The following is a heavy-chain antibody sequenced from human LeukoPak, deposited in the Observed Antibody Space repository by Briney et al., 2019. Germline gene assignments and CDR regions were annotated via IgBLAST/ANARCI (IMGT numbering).Heavy chain of an antibody. Sequence: PGGSLRLSCAASGFTFNSYAMHWVRQAPGKGLEWVGIISYDGRNQYFADSVKGRFTISRDNSKNTLYLQMNSLRAEDTAVYYCARGAYASSWLNFDYWGQGTLVTVSS. CDR3: ARGAYASSWLNFDY. CDR2: ISYDGRNQ. V-gene: IGHV3-30*04. D-gene: IGHD6-13*01. J-gene: IGHJ4*02. CDR1: GFTFNSYA.